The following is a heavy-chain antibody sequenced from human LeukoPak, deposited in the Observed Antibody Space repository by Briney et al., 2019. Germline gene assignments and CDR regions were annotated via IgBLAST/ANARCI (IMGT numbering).Heavy chain of an antibody. CDR1: GFTFDDYA. CDR2: ISWNSYSI. J-gene: IGHJ3*02. D-gene: IGHD2-2*01. V-gene: IGHV3-9*01. Sequence: GGSLRLSCAASGFTFDDYAMRWVRQAPGKGLEWVSGISWNSYSIGYADSVKGRFTISRDNAKNSLYLQMNSLRAEDTAFYYCAKDNVPPAADMLLDAFDIWGQGTVVTVSS. CDR3: AKDNVPPAADMLLDAFDI.